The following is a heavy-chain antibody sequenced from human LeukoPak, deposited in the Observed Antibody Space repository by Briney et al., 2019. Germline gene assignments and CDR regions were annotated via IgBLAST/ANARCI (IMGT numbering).Heavy chain of an antibody. CDR1: GFTFSSYW. Sequence: GGSLRLSCAASGFTFSSYWMSWVRQAPGKGLEWVANIKQDGSEKYYVDSVKGRFTISRDNAKNSLYLQMNSLRAEDTAVYYCARVGLLWFGELSTTNEFDYWGQGTLVTVSS. D-gene: IGHD3-10*01. CDR2: IKQDGSEK. CDR3: ARVGLLWFGELSTTNEFDY. J-gene: IGHJ4*02. V-gene: IGHV3-7*01.